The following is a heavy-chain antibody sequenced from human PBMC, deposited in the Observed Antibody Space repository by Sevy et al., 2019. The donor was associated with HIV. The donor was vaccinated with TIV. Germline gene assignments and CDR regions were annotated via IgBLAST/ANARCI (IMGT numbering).Heavy chain of an antibody. V-gene: IGHV3-48*02. CDR2: IISSSSTI. Sequence: GGSLRLSCAASGFTFSTYSMNWVRQAPGKGLEWVSYIISSSSTIYYSDSVKGRFTISRDNAKNSLYLQMNSLRDEDTAVYYCARTTYYYGAGSYKYFDYWGHGTLVTVSS. CDR3: ARTTYYYGAGSYKYFDY. CDR1: GFTFSTYS. J-gene: IGHJ4*01. D-gene: IGHD3-10*01.